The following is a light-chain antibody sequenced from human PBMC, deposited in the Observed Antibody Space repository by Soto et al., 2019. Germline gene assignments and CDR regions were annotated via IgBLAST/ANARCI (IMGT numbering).Light chain of an antibody. CDR1: QGLIDN. CDR3: QKYNSAPRT. Sequence: EIVMTQSPSSLAASVGDRATITCRASQGLIDNLAWYQQQPGKAPQLLIYAASTLQSGVPSRFSGSGSGTDFTLTITSLQPEDVATYYCQKYNSAPRTFGQGTKVEIK. J-gene: IGKJ1*01. CDR2: AAS. V-gene: IGKV1-27*01.